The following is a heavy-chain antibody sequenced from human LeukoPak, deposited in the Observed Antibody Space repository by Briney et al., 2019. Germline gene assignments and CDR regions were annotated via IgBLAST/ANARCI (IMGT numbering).Heavy chain of an antibody. V-gene: IGHV3-66*02. Sequence: GGSLRLSCAASGFTVSSSYMSWVRQAPGKGLEWVSVIYSGGSTYYADSVKGRFTISRDNSKNTLYLQMNSLRAEDTAVYYCARGPTVLDYDFWSGYYTPLDYWGQGTLVTVSS. CDR1: GFTVSSSY. CDR2: IYSGGST. J-gene: IGHJ4*02. CDR3: ARGPTVLDYDFWSGYYTPLDY. D-gene: IGHD3-3*01.